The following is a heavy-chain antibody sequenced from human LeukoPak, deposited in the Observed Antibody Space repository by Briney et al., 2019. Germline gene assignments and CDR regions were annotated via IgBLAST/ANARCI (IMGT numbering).Heavy chain of an antibody. CDR3: ARGPFYDSSGYYFDY. V-gene: IGHV1-8*03. J-gene: IGHJ4*02. CDR1: GYTFTSYD. CDR2: MNPNSGNT. D-gene: IGHD3-22*01. Sequence: AAVKVSCKASGYTFTSYDINWVRQATGQGLEWMGWMNPNSGNTGYAQKFQGRVTITRNTSRSTAYMELSSLRSEDTAVYYCARGPFYDSSGYYFDYWGQGTLVTVSS.